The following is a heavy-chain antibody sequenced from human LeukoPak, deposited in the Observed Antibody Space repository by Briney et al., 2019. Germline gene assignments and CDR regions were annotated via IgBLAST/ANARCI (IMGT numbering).Heavy chain of an antibody. J-gene: IGHJ6*03. Sequence: SETLSLTCTVSGGSTSSTSYYWGWIRQPPGKDLEWIGSIYYSGSTYYNPSLKSRVTISVDTSKNQFSLKLSSVTAADTAVYYCARTSNPYNYYYMDVWGKGTTVTVSS. CDR2: IYYSGST. D-gene: IGHD3-16*01. CDR3: ARTSNPYNYYYMDV. CDR1: GGSTSSTSYY. V-gene: IGHV4-39*01.